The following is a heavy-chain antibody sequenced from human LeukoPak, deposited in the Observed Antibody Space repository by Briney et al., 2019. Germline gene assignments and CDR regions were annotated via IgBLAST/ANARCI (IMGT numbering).Heavy chain of an antibody. CDR3: VGELLTAAGTIGAFDI. D-gene: IGHD6-13*01. V-gene: IGHV3-33*08. CDR2: IWPNGSNK. Sequence: GGSLRLSCAASGFTFSSCSMAWVRQAPGKGLEWVAVIWPNGSNKYHADSVKGRFTISRDNSKSTLFLQMSSLAAEDTAVYYCVGELLTAAGTIGAFDIWGRGTMVTVSS. CDR1: GFTFSSCS. J-gene: IGHJ3*02.